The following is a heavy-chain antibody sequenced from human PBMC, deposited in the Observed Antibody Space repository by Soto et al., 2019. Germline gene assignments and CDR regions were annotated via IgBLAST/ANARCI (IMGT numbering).Heavy chain of an antibody. D-gene: IGHD6-13*01. CDR3: AGIAEAQLDYGMDV. CDR1: GFTFSSYC. CDR2: IWYDGSNK. V-gene: IGHV3-33*08. J-gene: IGHJ6*02. Sequence: XVCLRLSCAACGFTFSSYCMHWVRQAPGKGLEWVAVIWYDGSNKYYADSVKGRFTISRDNSKNTPYLQMNSLRAEDTAAYYCAGIAEAQLDYGMDVWGQGTTVTVSS.